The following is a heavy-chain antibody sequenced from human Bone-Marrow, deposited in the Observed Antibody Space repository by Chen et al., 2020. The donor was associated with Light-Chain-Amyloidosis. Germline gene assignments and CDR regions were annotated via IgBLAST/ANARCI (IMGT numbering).Heavy chain of an antibody. CDR3: AKDISYYVILPSYPAGSFEI. D-gene: IGHD3-9*01. CDR1: GFAFSSYA. V-gene: IGHV3-23*04. CDR2: LSGSGGSR. Sequence: EVQLVESGGGLLQRGGSLRLSCAASGFAFSSYAMSWVRQAPGKGLEWDSILSGSGGSRSYRDSVKGRLTISRDNSKNALFLQMDSLRAEDTAVYYCAKDISYYVILPSYPAGSFEIWGQGTMVTVAS. J-gene: IGHJ3*02.